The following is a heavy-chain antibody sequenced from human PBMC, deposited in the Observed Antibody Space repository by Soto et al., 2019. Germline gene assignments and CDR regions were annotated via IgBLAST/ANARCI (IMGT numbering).Heavy chain of an antibody. CDR3: ARVSPRPGGLNYPHPDRVPINYYYYYMDV. Sequence: SETLSLTCTVSGGSISSYYWSWIRQPPGKGLEWIGYIYYSGSTNYNPSLKSRVTISVDTSKNQFSLKLSSVTAADTAVYYCARVSPRPGGLNYPHPDRVPINYYYYYMDVWGKGTTVTVSS. CDR2: IYYSGST. D-gene: IGHD1-7*01. J-gene: IGHJ6*03. CDR1: GGSISSYY. V-gene: IGHV4-59*01.